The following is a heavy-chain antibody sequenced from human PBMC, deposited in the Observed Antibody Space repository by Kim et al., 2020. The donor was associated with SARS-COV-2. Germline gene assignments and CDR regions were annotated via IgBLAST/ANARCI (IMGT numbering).Heavy chain of an antibody. CDR2: INHSGST. CDR1: GGSFSGYY. J-gene: IGHJ6*02. Sequence: SETLSLTCAVYGGSFSGYYWSWIRQPPGKGLEWIGEINHSGSTNYNPSLKSRVTISVDTSKNQFSLKLSSVTAADTAVYYCARATGWLAQEIYYYYYGMDVWGQGTTVTVSS. CDR3: ARATGWLAQEIYYYYYGMDV. D-gene: IGHD6-19*01. V-gene: IGHV4-34*01.